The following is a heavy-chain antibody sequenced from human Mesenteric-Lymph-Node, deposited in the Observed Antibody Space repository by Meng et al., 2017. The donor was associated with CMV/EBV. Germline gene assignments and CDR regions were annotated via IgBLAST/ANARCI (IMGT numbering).Heavy chain of an antibody. J-gene: IGHJ4*02. D-gene: IGHD2-2*01. CDR3: ARWEYQLPPQSN. CDR2: INSDGSST. Sequence: GESLKISCAASGFTFSSYSMNWVRQAPGKGLVWASRINSDGSSTSYADSVKGRFTISRDNAKNTLYLQMNSLRAEDTAVYYCARWEYQLPPQSNWGQGTLVTVSS. V-gene: IGHV3-74*01. CDR1: GFTFSSYS.